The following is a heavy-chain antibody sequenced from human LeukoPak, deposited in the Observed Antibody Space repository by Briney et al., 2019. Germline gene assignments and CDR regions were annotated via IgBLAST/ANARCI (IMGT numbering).Heavy chain of an antibody. Sequence: GGSLRLSCSVSGFTFSTYVMHWVRQAPGKGLEYVSAISSNGDNTYYADSVKGRFTISRDNSKNTLYLQMSSLRADDTAVYYCVRGTGYWSQGTLVTVSS. CDR1: GFTFSTYV. V-gene: IGHV3-64D*06. CDR2: ISSNGDNT. J-gene: IGHJ4*02. CDR3: VRGTGY.